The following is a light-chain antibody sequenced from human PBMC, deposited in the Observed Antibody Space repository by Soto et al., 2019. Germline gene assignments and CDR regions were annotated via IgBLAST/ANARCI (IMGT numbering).Light chain of an antibody. Sequence: EIVLTQSPATLSLSPGERATLSCRASQTVTSNYLAWYQQKPDQAPRLLIYGASSRASGIPDRFSGGGSGTEFSLTISRLETEDLAVYYCQQYGSSNRAFGQGTRLEIK. J-gene: IGKJ5*01. CDR3: QQYGSSNRA. V-gene: IGKV3-20*01. CDR1: QTVTSNY. CDR2: GAS.